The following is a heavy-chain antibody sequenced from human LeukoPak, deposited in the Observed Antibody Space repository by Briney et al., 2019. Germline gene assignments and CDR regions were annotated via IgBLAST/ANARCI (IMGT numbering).Heavy chain of an antibody. CDR3: AKDRVQIATYYFDY. J-gene: IGHJ4*02. D-gene: IGHD2/OR15-2a*01. CDR2: ISYDGRDK. CDR1: GFTFSSYA. V-gene: IGHV3-30*04. Sequence: GGSLRLSCAASGFTFSSYAIHWVRXAPGKXPEGVAVISYDGRDKHHADSVKGRFTISRDNSKNTLYLQMDSLRPEDTAVYFCAKDRVQIATYYFDYWGQGAPVTVSS.